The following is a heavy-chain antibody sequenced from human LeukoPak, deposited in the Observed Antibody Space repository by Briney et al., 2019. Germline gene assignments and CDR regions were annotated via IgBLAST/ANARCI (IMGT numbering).Heavy chain of an antibody. J-gene: IGHJ4*02. D-gene: IGHD3-10*01. CDR2: ISSSGSTI. Sequence: GGSLRLSCAASGFTFSDYYMGWIRQAPGKGLEWVSYISSSGSTIYYADSVKGRFTISRDNAKNSLYLQMNSLRAEDTAVYYCAREAPLWFGELLAGGGFDYWGQGTLVTVSS. V-gene: IGHV3-11*04. CDR1: GFTFSDYY. CDR3: AREAPLWFGELLAGGGFDY.